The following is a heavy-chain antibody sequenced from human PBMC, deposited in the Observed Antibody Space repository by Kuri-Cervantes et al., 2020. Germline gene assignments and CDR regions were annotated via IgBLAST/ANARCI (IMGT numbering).Heavy chain of an antibody. CDR2: ISYDGSNK. CDR1: GITFGSYG. Sequence: GESMKISCAAAGITFGSYGMHWVRQAPGKGLEWGAVISYDGSNKYYADSVKGRFTISRDNSKNTLYLQMNSLRAEDTAVYYCARDWYYYDSSGYYDPYYYYYYGMDVWGQGTTVTVSS. D-gene: IGHD3-22*01. J-gene: IGHJ6*02. CDR3: ARDWYYYDSSGYYDPYYYYYYGMDV. V-gene: IGHV3-30*03.